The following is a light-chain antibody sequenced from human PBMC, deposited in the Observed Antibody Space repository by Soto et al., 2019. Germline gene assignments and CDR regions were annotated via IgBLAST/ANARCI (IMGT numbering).Light chain of an antibody. Sequence: EIVLTQSPGTLSLSPGKISTLSCRASQSVSSYLASYQQKPVQAPRLLIYDASNRATGIPASFSGSGSGTDFTLTISGLEPEDLAVYYCQQRSNWHTLTFGGGTKVDIK. V-gene: IGKV3-11*01. CDR3: QQRSNWHTLT. CDR1: QSVSSY. CDR2: DAS. J-gene: IGKJ4*01.